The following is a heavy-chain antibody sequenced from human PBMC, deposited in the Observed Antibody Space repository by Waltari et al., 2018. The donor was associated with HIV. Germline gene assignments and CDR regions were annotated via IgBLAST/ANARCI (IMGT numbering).Heavy chain of an antibody. CDR3: ARTSGYDRPFDY. Sequence: VQLQESGPGLVKPSETLSLTCTVSGGSISSYYWRWIRQPPGKGLEWIGYIYYSGSTNYNPSLKSRVTISVDTSKNQFSLKLSSVTAADTAVYYCARTSGYDRPFDYWGQGTLVTVSS. CDR1: GGSISSYY. D-gene: IGHD5-12*01. CDR2: IYYSGST. V-gene: IGHV4-59*01. J-gene: IGHJ4*02.